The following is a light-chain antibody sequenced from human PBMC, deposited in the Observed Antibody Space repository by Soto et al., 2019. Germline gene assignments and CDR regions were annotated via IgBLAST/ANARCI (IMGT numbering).Light chain of an antibody. CDR3: QQYDNLPLT. CDR1: QDISNY. Sequence: DIQMTQYPSSLSASVGDRATITCQASQDISNYLNWYQQKPGKAPKLLIYDASNLETGVPSRFSGSGSGTDFTFTISSLQPEDIATYYCQQYDNLPLTFGGGTKVDIK. CDR2: DAS. J-gene: IGKJ4*01. V-gene: IGKV1-33*01.